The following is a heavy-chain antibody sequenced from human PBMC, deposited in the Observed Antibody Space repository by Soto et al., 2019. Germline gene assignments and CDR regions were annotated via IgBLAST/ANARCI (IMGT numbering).Heavy chain of an antibody. CDR1: SGSISTANW. J-gene: IGHJ4*02. CDR2: IYHSGST. V-gene: IGHV4-4*02. Sequence: QVPLQESGPRLVRPSGTLSLTCTVSSGSISTANWWSWVRQPPGRGLEWIGEIYHSGSTNDNLSLKSRVTLSVDKSKTQFSLSLTSVTAADTAIYYCARRGGGVVLAATTPFDYWGQGTLVTVSS. CDR3: ARRGGGVVLAATTPFDY. D-gene: IGHD2-15*01.